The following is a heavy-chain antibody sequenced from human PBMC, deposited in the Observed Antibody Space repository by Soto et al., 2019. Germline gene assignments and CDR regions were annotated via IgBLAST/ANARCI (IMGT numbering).Heavy chain of an antibody. CDR2: IYHSGST. Sequence: PSETLSLTCTVSGGSISSGGYSWSWIRQPPGKGLEWIGYIYHSGSTYYNPSLKSRVTISVDRSKNQFSLKLSSVTAADTAVYYCARAINGFDYWGQGTLVTVSS. CDR3: ARAINGFDY. CDR1: GGSISSGGYS. J-gene: IGHJ4*02. V-gene: IGHV4-30-2*01.